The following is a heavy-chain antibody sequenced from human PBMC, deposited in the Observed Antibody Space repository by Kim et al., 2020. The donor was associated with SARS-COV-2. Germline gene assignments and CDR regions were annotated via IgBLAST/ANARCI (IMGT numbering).Heavy chain of an antibody. J-gene: IGHJ6*02. D-gene: IGHD3-10*01. V-gene: IGHV1-18*01. Sequence: ASVKVSCKASGYTFTSYGISWVRQAPGQGLEWMGWISAYNGNTNYAQKLQGRVTMTTDTSTSTAYMELRSLRSDDTAVYYCARDRVRGSGYYYYGMDVWGQGTTVTVSS. CDR3: ARDRVRGSGYYYYGMDV. CDR2: ISAYNGNT. CDR1: GYTFTSYG.